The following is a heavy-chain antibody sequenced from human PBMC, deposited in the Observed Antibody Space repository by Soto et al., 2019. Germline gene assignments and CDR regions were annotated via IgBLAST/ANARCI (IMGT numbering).Heavy chain of an antibody. Sequence: ASVKVSCKASGYTFTSYYMHWVRQAPGQGLEWMGIINPSGGSTSYAQKFQGRVTMTRDTSTSTVYMELSSLRSEDTAVYYCAREIEAAAGPYYYYGMDVWGQGTTVTVSS. V-gene: IGHV1-46*01. CDR1: GYTFTSYY. CDR3: AREIEAAAGPYYYYGMDV. J-gene: IGHJ6*02. D-gene: IGHD6-13*01. CDR2: INPSGGST.